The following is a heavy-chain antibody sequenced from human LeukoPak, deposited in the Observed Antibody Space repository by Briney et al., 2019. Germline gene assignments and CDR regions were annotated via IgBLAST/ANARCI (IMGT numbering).Heavy chain of an antibody. CDR1: GFTFSSYS. CDR2: ISSSSSYI. CDR3: ARAGMHDAFDI. Sequence: GGSLRLSCAASGFTFSSYSMNWVRQAPGKGLEWVSSISSSSSYIYYADSVEGRFTISRDNAKNSLYLQMNSLRAEDTAVYYCARAGMHDAFDIWGQGTMVTISS. V-gene: IGHV3-21*01. D-gene: IGHD3-10*01. J-gene: IGHJ3*02.